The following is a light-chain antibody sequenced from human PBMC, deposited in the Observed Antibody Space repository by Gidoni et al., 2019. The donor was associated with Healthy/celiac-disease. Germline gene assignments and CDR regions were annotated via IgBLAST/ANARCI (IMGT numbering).Light chain of an antibody. J-gene: IGKJ4*02. CDR2: AAS. CDR3: QQSYSTPPT. CDR1: QSISSY. V-gene: IGKV1-39*01. Sequence: DIQMTQSPSSLSAAVGDRVTITCRASQSISSYLNWSQQKQGKAPKLLIYAASSLQSGVPSRFSGSGSGTDFTLTISSLQPEDFATYYCQQSYSTPPTFGGGTKVEIK.